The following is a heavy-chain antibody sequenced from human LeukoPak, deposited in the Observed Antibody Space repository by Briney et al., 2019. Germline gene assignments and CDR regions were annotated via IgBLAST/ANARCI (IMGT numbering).Heavy chain of an antibody. CDR3: ARVEVLLWFGLDY. CDR2: IIIGSGNT. Sequence: SVKVSCKASGLTFTSSAMQWVRQARGQRLEWIGWIIIGSGNTNYAQKFQERVTITRDMSTGTAYMELNSLRSEDTAVYYCARVEVLLWFGLDYWGQGTLVTVSS. CDR1: GLTFTSSA. J-gene: IGHJ4*02. V-gene: IGHV1-58*02. D-gene: IGHD3-10*01.